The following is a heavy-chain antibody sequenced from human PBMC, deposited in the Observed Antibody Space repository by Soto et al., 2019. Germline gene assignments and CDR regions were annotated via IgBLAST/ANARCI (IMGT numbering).Heavy chain of an antibody. CDR3: ANSPLRTTFGFDY. V-gene: IGHV3-23*01. CDR1: GFIFSNYA. CDR2: ISGSGGTT. J-gene: IGHJ4*02. Sequence: GGSLRLSCAASGFIFSNYAMTWVRQAPGKGLERVSTISGSGGTTYYTDSVKGRFTISRDNSKNTLYLQMDSLTAEDTDVYYCANSPLRTTFGFDYWGQGTLFTVFS. D-gene: IGHD3-16*01.